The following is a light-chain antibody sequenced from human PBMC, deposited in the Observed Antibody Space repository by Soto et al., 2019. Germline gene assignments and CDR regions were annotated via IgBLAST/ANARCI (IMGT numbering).Light chain of an antibody. Sequence: QSALTQPASVSGSPGQSITISCTGTSSDVGGYNLVSWYQQYPDKAPKLMIFDVNTRPSGVSNRFSGSKSGNTASLNISGLQAEDEADYYCSSYKSSSTLPYVFGTGTKLTVL. CDR3: SSYKSSSTLPYV. CDR1: SSDVGGYNL. CDR2: DVN. V-gene: IGLV2-14*01. J-gene: IGLJ1*01.